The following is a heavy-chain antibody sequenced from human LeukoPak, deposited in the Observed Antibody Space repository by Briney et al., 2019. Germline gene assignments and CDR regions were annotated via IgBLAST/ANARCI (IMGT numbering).Heavy chain of an antibody. CDR2: ISSSSSYI. CDR3: ARDGPKARLVRLLDY. J-gene: IGHJ4*02. CDR1: GFTFSSYS. V-gene: IGHV3-21*01. Sequence: GGSLRLSCAASGFTFSSYSMNWVRQAPGKGLEWVSSISSSSSYIYYADSVKGRFTISRDNAKNSLYLQMNSLRAEDTAVYYCARDGPKARLVRLLDYWGQGTLVTVSS. D-gene: IGHD3-16*01.